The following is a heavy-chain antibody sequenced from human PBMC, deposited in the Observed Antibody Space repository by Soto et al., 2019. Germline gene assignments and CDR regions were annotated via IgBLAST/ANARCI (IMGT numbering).Heavy chain of an antibody. CDR1: GFTFSSYW. CDR3: ATHSPYYYGMDV. J-gene: IGHJ6*02. Sequence: EVQLVESGGGLVQHGGSLRLSCAASGFTFSSYWMHWVRQAPGKGLVWVSRINSDGSSTSYADSVKGRFTISRDNAKNTLYLQMNSLRAEDTAVYYCATHSPYYYGMDVWGQGTTVTVSS. V-gene: IGHV3-74*01. CDR2: INSDGSST. D-gene: IGHD4-4*01.